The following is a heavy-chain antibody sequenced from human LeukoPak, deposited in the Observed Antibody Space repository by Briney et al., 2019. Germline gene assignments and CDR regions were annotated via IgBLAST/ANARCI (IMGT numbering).Heavy chain of an antibody. J-gene: IGHJ4*02. CDR1: GFTFSSYG. V-gene: IGHV3-30*18. CDR2: ISYDGSNK. Sequence: GGSLRLSCAASGFTFSSYGMHWVRQAPGKGLEWVAVISYDGSNKYYADSVKGRFTISRDNSKNTLYLQMNSLRAEDTAVYYCAKANPQRYSYDPSYFDYWGQGTLVTVSS. D-gene: IGHD5-18*01. CDR3: AKANPQRYSYDPSYFDY.